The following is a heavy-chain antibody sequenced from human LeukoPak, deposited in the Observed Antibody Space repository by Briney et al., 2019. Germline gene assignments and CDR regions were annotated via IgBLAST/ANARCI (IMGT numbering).Heavy chain of an antibody. CDR1: GYTFTGYY. CDR3: ARDDGAYSSFDS. D-gene: IGHD4-17*01. Sequence: GASVKVSCKASGYTFTGYYLHWVRQAPGQGLEWMGWIHPNSGGTNFAQKFQGRVSMTRDTSVSTAYMELSRLKSDDTAVFYCARDDGAYSSFDSWGQGTLVTVSS. J-gene: IGHJ4*02. V-gene: IGHV1-2*02. CDR2: IHPNSGGT.